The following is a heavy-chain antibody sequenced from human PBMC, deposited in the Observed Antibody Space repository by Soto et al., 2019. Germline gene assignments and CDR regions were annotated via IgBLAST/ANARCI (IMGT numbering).Heavy chain of an antibody. CDR3: AKDYGYCSGGSCYGY. J-gene: IGHJ4*02. V-gene: IGHV3-23*01. D-gene: IGHD2-15*01. Sequence: GGSLRLSCAASGFTFSSYAMSWVRQAPGKGLEWVSAISGSGGSTYYADSVKGRFTISRDNSKNTLYLQMNSLRAEDTAVYYCAKDYGYCSGGSCYGYWGQGTLVTVSS. CDR2: ISGSGGST. CDR1: GFTFSSYA.